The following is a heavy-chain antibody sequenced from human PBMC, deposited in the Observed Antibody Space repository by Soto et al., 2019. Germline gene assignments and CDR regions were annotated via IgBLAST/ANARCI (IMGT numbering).Heavy chain of an antibody. CDR1: GYTFTSYA. Sequence: ASVKVSCKASGYTFTSYAMHWVRQAPGQRLEWMGWINAGNGNTKYSQKFQGRVTITRDTSASTAYMELSSLRSEDTAVYYCARGSWPGNWFDPWGQGTLVTVSS. CDR3: ARGSWPGNWFDP. V-gene: IGHV1-3*01. CDR2: INAGNGNT. D-gene: IGHD2-15*01. J-gene: IGHJ5*02.